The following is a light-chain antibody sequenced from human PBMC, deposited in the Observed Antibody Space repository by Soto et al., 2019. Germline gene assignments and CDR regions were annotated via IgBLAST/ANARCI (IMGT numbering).Light chain of an antibody. V-gene: IGLV2-14*01. CDR2: DVS. Sequence: QSVLAQPASVSGSPGQSSTISCTGTSSDVGGYNYVSWYQQHPGKAPKLMIYDVSNRPSGVSNRFSGSKSGNTASLTISGLQAEDEADYYCSSYTSSGTLEVFGTGTKVTVL. CDR1: SSDVGGYNY. CDR3: SSYTSSGTLEV. J-gene: IGLJ1*01.